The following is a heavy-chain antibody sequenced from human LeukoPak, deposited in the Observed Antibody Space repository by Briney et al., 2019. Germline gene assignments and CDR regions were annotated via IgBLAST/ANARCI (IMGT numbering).Heavy chain of an antibody. J-gene: IGHJ6*02. Sequence: ASVKVSCKASGGTFSSYAISWVRQALGQGLEWIGGIIPMFGTANYAEKFQGRVTITADEPTSTVYMEVSSLRSEDTAVYSCASPSYITVTPYYYYGMDVWGQGTTVTVSS. D-gene: IGHD1-20*01. V-gene: IGHV1-69*13. CDR3: ASPSYITVTPYYYYGMDV. CDR1: GGTFSSYA. CDR2: IIPMFGTA.